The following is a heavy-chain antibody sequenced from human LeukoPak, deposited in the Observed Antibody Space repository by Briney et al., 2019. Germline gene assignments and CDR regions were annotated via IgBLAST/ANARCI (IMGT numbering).Heavy chain of an antibody. CDR2: IIPILGIA. CDR1: GGTFSSYA. Sequence: GASVKVSCKASGGTFSSYAISWVRQAPGQGLEWMGRIIPILGIANYAQKFQGRVTITADKSTSTAYMELSSLRSDDTAVYYCALIPGGSWAFDYWGQGTLVTVSS. D-gene: IGHD6-13*01. V-gene: IGHV1-69*04. CDR3: ALIPGGSWAFDY. J-gene: IGHJ4*02.